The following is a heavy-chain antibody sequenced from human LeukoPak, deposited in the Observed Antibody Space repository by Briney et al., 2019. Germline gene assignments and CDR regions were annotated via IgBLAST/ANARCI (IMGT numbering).Heavy chain of an antibody. V-gene: IGHV3-7*01. CDR1: GFTFSSYW. CDR2: IKQDGSEK. Sequence: GGSLRLSCAASGFTFSSYWMSWVRQAPGKGLEGVANIKQDGSEKYYVDSVKGRFTISRDNAKNSLYLQMNSLRAEDTAVYYCARVVVVAATGVRWFDPWGQGTLVTVSS. J-gene: IGHJ5*02. CDR3: ARVVVVAATGVRWFDP. D-gene: IGHD2-15*01.